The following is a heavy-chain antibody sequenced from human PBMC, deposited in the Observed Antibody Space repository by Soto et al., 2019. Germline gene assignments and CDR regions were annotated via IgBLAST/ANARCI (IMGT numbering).Heavy chain of an antibody. CDR1: GYTFTSYA. V-gene: IGHV1-3*01. D-gene: IGHD3-3*01. Sequence: QVQLVQSGAEVKKPGASVKVSCKASGYTFTSYAMHWVREAPGQRLEWMGWINAGNGNTKYSQKFQGRVTITRDTSASTAYMELSSLRSEDTAVYYCARDGLLAHYAFWSGYASTENYYYGMDVWGQGTTVTVSS. CDR3: ARDGLLAHYAFWSGYASTENYYYGMDV. J-gene: IGHJ6*02. CDR2: INAGNGNT.